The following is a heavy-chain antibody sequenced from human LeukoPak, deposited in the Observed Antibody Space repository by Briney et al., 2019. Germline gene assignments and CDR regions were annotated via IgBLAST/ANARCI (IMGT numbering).Heavy chain of an antibody. D-gene: IGHD3-10*01. CDR1: GESXXDYF. Sequence: LSLTCAVYGESXXDYFWTWIRQPPGKALEWIGEINHSGSTNYNPSLKSRITISVDTSKNQFSLELSSVTAADTAVYYCARGSTDRGIIINYWGQGNLVTVSS. J-gene: IGHJ4*02. V-gene: IGHV4-34*01. CDR2: INHSGST. CDR3: ARGSTDRGIIINY.